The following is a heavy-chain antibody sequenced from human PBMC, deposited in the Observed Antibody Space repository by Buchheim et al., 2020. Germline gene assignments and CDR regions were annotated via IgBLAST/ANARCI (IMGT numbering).Heavy chain of an antibody. CDR2: IYYSGST. D-gene: IGHD3-3*01. Sequence: QLQLQESGPGLVKPSETLSLTCTVSGGSISSSSYYWGWIRQPPGKGLEWIGSIYYSGSTYYNPSLKSRVTISVDTSKNQFSLKLSSVTAADTAVYYCARRGGPPYYDFWSGYYPNYWFDPWGQGTL. CDR1: GGSISSSSYY. CDR3: ARRGGPPYYDFWSGYYPNYWFDP. J-gene: IGHJ5*02. V-gene: IGHV4-39*01.